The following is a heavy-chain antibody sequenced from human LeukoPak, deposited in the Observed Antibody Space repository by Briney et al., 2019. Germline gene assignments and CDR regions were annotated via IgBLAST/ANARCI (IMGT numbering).Heavy chain of an antibody. J-gene: IGHJ4*02. CDR2: ISSSSSYI. D-gene: IGHD6-19*01. CDR3: AGSPPQYSSGWYRVPPFDY. CDR1: GFTFSSYS. Sequence: PGGSLRLSCAASGFTFSSYSMNWVRQAPGKGLEWVSSISSSSSYIYYADSVKGRFTISRDNAKNSLYLQMNSLRAEDTAVYYCAGSPPQYSSGWYRVPPFDYWGQGTLVTVSS. V-gene: IGHV3-21*01.